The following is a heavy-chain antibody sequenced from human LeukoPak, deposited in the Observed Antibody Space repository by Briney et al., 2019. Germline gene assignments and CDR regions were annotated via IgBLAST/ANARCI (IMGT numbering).Heavy chain of an antibody. D-gene: IGHD5-18*01. CDR1: GFTFSNYA. CDR3: ARERGGYSYGDLPLRSGIFDY. J-gene: IGHJ4*02. V-gene: IGHV3-23*01. Sequence: GGSLRLSCAASGFTFSNYAMNWVRQAPGKGLEWVSAISGSDGRTYYADSVKGRFTISRDNAKNSLYLQMNSLRAEDTAVYYCARERGGYSYGDLPLRSGIFDYWGQGTLVTVSS. CDR2: ISGSDGRT.